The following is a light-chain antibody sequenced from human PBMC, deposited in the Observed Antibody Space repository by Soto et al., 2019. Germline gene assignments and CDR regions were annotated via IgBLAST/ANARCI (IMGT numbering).Light chain of an antibody. V-gene: IGKV3-11*01. CDR1: QSVSSY. Sequence: PGERATLSCRASQSVSSYLAWYQQKPGQAPRLLIYDASNRATGIPARFSGSGSGTDFTLTISSLEPEDFAIYYCQQRSNWPPVTFGGRTKVEIK. CDR2: DAS. CDR3: QQRSNWPPVT. J-gene: IGKJ4*01.